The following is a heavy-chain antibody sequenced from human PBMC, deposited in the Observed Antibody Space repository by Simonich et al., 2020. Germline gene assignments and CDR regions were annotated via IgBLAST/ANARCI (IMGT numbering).Heavy chain of an antibody. Sequence: QVQLVQSGAEVKKPGASVKVSCKASGYTFTSYGISWVRQAPGKGLEWMGWISPYNGNTNYAQKLQGRVTMTTDTSTSTAYMELRSLRSDDTAVYYCARASRGTWWYYYFDYWGQGTLVTVSS. J-gene: IGHJ4*02. CDR3: ARASRGTWWYYYFDY. CDR2: ISPYNGNT. V-gene: IGHV1-18*01. D-gene: IGHD2-15*01. CDR1: GYTFTSYG.